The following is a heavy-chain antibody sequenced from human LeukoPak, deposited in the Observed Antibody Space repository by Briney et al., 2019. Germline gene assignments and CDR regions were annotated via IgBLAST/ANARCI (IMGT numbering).Heavy chain of an antibody. J-gene: IGHJ4*02. CDR1: GFTFSSYS. V-gene: IGHV3-21*01. CDR3: ARDLGSGSYNY. Sequence: PGGSLRLSCAASGFTFSSYSMNWVRQAPGKGLEWVSSISSCSSYIYYADSVKGRFTISRDNAKNSLYLQMNSLRAEDTAVYYCARDLGSGSYNYWGQGTLVTVSS. D-gene: IGHD3-10*01. CDR2: ISSCSSYI.